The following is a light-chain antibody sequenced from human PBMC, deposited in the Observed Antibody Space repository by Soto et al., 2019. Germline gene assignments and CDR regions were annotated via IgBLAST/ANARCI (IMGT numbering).Light chain of an antibody. CDR2: DVS. CDR3: GSWDSSLSAYG. J-gene: IGLJ1*01. Sequence: QSVLTQPASVSGSPGQSITISCTGTSSDVGGSDFVSWHQQHPGKAPKLMIYDVSKWPSGVSNRFSGSKSGNTASLTISGLQADDEADYYCGSWDSSLSAYGFGTGTKVTVL. V-gene: IGLV2-14*01. CDR1: SSDVGGSDF.